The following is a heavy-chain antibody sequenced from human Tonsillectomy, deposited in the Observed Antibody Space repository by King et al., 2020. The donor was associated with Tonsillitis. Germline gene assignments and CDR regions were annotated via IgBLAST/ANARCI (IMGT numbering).Heavy chain of an antibody. Sequence: VQLVESGAEVKKPGESLKISCKGSGYSFTSYWIGWVRQMPGKGMEWMGIIYPGDSDTRYSQSFQGQVTISADKSNSTAYRQWSSLKASDTAIYYCARRSWIFGVYTYYFDYWGPGTLVTVSS. CDR2: IYPGDSDT. J-gene: IGHJ4*02. D-gene: IGHD3-3*01. CDR1: GYSFTSYW. V-gene: IGHV5-51*01. CDR3: ARRSWIFGVYTYYFDY.